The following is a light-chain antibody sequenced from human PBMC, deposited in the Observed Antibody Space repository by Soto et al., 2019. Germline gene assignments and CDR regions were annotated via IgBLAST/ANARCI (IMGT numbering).Light chain of an antibody. V-gene: IGKV3D-15*01. CDR3: QQYNNWPEIT. CDR1: QSVSSN. CDR2: GAS. J-gene: IGKJ4*01. Sequence: EIVMTQSPATLSMSPGERATLSCRASQSVSSNLAWYQQKPGQAPRLLIYGASTRATGIPARFSGSGSGTEFTLTISSLQSEDFAVYYCQQYNNWPEITFGGGTKVDIK.